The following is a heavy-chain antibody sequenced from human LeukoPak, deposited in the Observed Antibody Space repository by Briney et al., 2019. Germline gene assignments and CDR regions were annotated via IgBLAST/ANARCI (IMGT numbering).Heavy chain of an antibody. Sequence: SETLSLTCIVSGGSIGSYYWSWLRQPAGKGLEWIGRIFTSGSTNYNPSLKSRVTISVDTSKNQFSLKLSSVTAADTAVYYCARLHSSGWYPSYWGQGTLVTVSS. CDR1: GGSIGSYY. J-gene: IGHJ4*02. V-gene: IGHV4-4*07. CDR3: ARLHSSGWYPSY. CDR2: IFTSGST. D-gene: IGHD6-19*01.